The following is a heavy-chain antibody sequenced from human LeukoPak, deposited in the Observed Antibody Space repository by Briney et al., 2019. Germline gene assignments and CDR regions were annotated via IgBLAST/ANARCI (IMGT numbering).Heavy chain of an antibody. J-gene: IGHJ3*02. Sequence: GGSLRLSCAASGFTFSDYYMSWIRQAPGKGLEWVSYISFRGSTIYYVDSVKGRFTISRDNTKNSLYLQMNSLRAEDTAVYYCAKDPRRDYDYVWGSYRGGAFDIWGQGTMVTVSS. CDR1: GFTFSDYY. CDR3: AKDPRRDYDYVWGSYRGGAFDI. V-gene: IGHV3-11*01. CDR2: ISFRGSTI. D-gene: IGHD3-16*02.